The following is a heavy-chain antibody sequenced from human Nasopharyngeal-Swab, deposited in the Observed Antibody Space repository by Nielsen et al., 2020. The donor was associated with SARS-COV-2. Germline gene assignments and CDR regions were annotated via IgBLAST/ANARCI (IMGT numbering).Heavy chain of an antibody. Sequence: SETLSLTCAVHGGSFSGYYWSWIRQPPGKGLGWIGEINHSGSTNYNPSLKSRVTISVDTSKNQFSLKLSSVTAADTAVYYCARGVRLTRITMVRGPIESVYGMDVWGQGTTVTVSS. CDR3: ARGVRLTRITMVRGPIESVYGMDV. CDR1: GGSFSGYY. J-gene: IGHJ6*02. D-gene: IGHD3-10*01. V-gene: IGHV4-34*01. CDR2: INHSGST.